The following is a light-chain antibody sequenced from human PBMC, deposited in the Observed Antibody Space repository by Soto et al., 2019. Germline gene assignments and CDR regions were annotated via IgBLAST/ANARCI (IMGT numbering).Light chain of an antibody. Sequence: QSALTQPASVSGSPGQSITISCTGTSNDVGGYNYVSWFQQHPGKAPKLLIFEVSNRPSGVSNRFSGSKSGNTASLTISELQAEDEADYYCSSFTSTSTFVFGTGTKVTVL. CDR3: SSFTSTSTFV. J-gene: IGLJ1*01. V-gene: IGLV2-14*01. CDR1: SNDVGGYNY. CDR2: EVS.